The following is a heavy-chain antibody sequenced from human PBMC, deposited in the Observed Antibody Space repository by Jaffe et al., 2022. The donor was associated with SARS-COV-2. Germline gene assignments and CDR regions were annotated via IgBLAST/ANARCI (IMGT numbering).Heavy chain of an antibody. V-gene: IGHV4-61*02. J-gene: IGHJ6*02. CDR1: GGSISSGSYY. CDR2: IYTSGST. Sequence: QVQLQESGPGLVKPSQTLSLTCTVSGGSISSGSYYWSWIRQPAGKGLEWIGRIYTSGSTNYNPSLKSRVTISVDTSKNQFSLKLSSVTAADTAVYYCAREEGYSSSSRYYYYGMDVWGQGTTVTVSS. CDR3: AREEGYSSSSRYYYYGMDV. D-gene: IGHD6-6*01.